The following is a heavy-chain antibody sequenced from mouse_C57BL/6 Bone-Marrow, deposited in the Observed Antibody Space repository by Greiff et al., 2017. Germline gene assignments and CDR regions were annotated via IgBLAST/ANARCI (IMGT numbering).Heavy chain of an antibody. V-gene: IGHV1-50*01. CDR3: ARSGGTGVDY. J-gene: IGHJ2*01. CDR2: IDPSDSST. D-gene: IGHD3-1*01. Sequence: QVQLQQPGAELVKPGASVKLSCKASGYTFTSYWMQWVKQRTGQGLEWIGEIDPSDSSTNYNQKFKGKATLTVDTSSSTAYMQLSSLTAEDSAVYYCARSGGTGVDYWGQGTTLTVSS. CDR1: GYTFTSYW.